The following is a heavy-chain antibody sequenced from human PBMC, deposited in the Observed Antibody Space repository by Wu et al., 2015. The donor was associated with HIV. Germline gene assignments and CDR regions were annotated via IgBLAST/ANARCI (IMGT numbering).Heavy chain of an antibody. V-gene: IGHV1-69*12. CDR3: ALARGCSSTSCYIWGPNYFDY. CDR2: IIPIFGTA. CDR1: GGTFSSYA. D-gene: IGHD2-2*02. J-gene: IGHJ4*02. Sequence: QVQLVQSGAEVKKPGSSVKVSCKASGGTFSSYAISWVRQVPGQGLEWMGGIIPIFGTANYAQKFQGRVTITADESTSTAYMELSSLRSEDTAVYYCALARGCSSTSCYIWGPNYFDYWGQGTLVTVSS.